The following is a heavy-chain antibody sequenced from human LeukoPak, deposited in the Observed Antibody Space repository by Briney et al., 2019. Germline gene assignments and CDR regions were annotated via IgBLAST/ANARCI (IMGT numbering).Heavy chain of an antibody. CDR3: ARILSFGELSAFNI. CDR2: IFSNDEK. V-gene: IGHV2-26*01. CDR1: GFSLSNARMG. Sequence: AGRTLVNPTETVTLTCTVSGFSLSNARMGVSWIRQPPGKALEWLAHIFSNDEKSYSTSLKSRLTISKDTSKSQVVLTMTNLDPVDTATYYCARILSFGELSAFNIWGQGTMVTVSS. J-gene: IGHJ3*02. D-gene: IGHD3-10*01.